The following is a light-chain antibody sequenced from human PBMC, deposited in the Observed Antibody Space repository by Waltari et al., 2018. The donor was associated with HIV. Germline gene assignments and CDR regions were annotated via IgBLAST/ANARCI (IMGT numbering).Light chain of an antibody. CDR1: IRNNKYA. V-gene: IGLV4-69*01. Sequence: QLVLTQSPSASPSLGAWVKLTCTLSIRNNKYAIAWHQNQSEKGTRFLMKLNSDRSPTKGDGIPDRFSGSSSGTERYLTISSLQSDDEADYYCQSWGGGSWVFGGGTKLTVL. CDR2: LNSDRSP. J-gene: IGLJ3*02. CDR3: QSWGGGSWV.